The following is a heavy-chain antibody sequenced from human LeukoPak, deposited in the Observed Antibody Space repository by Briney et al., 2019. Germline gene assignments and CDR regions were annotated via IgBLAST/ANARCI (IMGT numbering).Heavy chain of an antibody. J-gene: IGHJ4*02. D-gene: IGHD3-16*01. CDR3: ARDGFGTGSN. V-gene: IGHV3-7*03. Sequence: PGGSLGLSCAASGLTFSNYWMDWVRRAPGKGLEWVANIKQDGSEKNYVDSVKGRFIISRDNAKNSLYLQMNTLRADDTAVYYCARDGFGTGSNWGQGTLVTVSS. CDR2: IKQDGSEK. CDR1: GLTFSNYW.